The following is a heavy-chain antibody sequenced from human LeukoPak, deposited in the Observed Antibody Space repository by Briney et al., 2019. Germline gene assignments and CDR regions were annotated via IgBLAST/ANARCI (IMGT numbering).Heavy chain of an antibody. CDR2: IIPIFGTA. CDR1: GGTFSSYA. V-gene: IGHV1-69*13. Sequence: SVKVSCKASGGTFSSYAISWVRRAPGQGLEWMGGIIPIFGTANYAQKFQGRVTITADESTSTAYMELSSLRSEDTAVYYCARSTGYYYYYYGMDVWGQGTTVTVSS. J-gene: IGHJ6*02. CDR3: ARSTGYYYYYYGMDV. D-gene: IGHD2-2*01.